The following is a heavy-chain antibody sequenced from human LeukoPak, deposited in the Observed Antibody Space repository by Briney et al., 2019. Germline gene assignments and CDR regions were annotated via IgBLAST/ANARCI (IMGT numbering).Heavy chain of an antibody. Sequence: SETLSLTCTVSGGSISSYYWSWIRQPPGKGLEWIGYIYYSGSTNYNPSLKSRVTISVDTSKNQFSLKLSSVTAADTAVYYCARAAGTVDYWGQGTLVTVSS. CDR1: GGSISSYY. CDR2: IYYSGST. V-gene: IGHV4-59*01. J-gene: IGHJ4*02. CDR3: ARAAGTVDY. D-gene: IGHD6-13*01.